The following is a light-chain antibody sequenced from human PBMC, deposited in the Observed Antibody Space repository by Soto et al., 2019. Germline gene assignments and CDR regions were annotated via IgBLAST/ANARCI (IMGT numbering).Light chain of an antibody. Sequence: QSALTQPASVSGSPGQSITISCTGTSSDVGGYNYVSWYQQHPGKAPKLMIYDVSNRPSGVSNRFSGSKSGNTASLTISGLQAADEADYYCSSYTSSSILHVFGTGTKLTVL. V-gene: IGLV2-14*01. CDR1: SSDVGGYNY. CDR2: DVS. J-gene: IGLJ1*01. CDR3: SSYTSSSILHV.